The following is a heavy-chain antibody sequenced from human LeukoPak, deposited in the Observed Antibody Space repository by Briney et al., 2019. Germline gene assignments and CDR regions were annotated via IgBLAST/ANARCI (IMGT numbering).Heavy chain of an antibody. Sequence: PGGSLRLSCAASGFDFESYGMHWVRQAPGKGLDRVAVISYDGSNKYYADSVKDRFTISRDNSQNTLFLQMNSLTADDTAAYYCVKGDWHGSGNYYSDQFRPWGPGTLVTVSS. D-gene: IGHD3-10*01. CDR1: GFDFESYG. J-gene: IGHJ5*02. CDR2: ISYDGSNK. V-gene: IGHV3-30*18. CDR3: VKGDWHGSGNYYSDQFRP.